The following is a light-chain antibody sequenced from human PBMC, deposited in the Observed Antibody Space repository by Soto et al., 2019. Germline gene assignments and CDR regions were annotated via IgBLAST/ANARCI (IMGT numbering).Light chain of an antibody. Sequence: QSVLTQPASVSGSPGQSITISCTETSSDVGSYKFVSWYQQHPGKAPKLMIYEGSKRPSGVSNRFSGSKSGNTASLTISGLQAEDEADYYCCSYAGSSTLVFGGGTKLTVL. CDR2: EGS. CDR1: SSDVGSYKF. J-gene: IGLJ2*01. CDR3: CSYAGSSTLV. V-gene: IGLV2-23*01.